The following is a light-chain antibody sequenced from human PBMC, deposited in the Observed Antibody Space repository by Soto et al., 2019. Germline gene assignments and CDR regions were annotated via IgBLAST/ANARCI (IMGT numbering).Light chain of an antibody. CDR2: GAS. J-gene: IGKJ4*01. Sequence: EIVLTQSPGTLSLSPVEIATLSFMASQSITNNYLAWYQQKPGRAHRLLTYGASSRATGIPDRFSGSGSGTDFTLTISRLETEDFAMYYCQQYGYLVTFGGGTKVDIK. V-gene: IGKV3-20*01. CDR1: QSITNNY. CDR3: QQYGYLVT.